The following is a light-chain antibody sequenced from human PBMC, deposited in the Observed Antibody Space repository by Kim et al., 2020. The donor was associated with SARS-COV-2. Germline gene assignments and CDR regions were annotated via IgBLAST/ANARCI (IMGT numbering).Light chain of an antibody. CDR3: QACDSSTVV. V-gene: IGLV3-1*01. CDR2: QDS. Sequence: SYELTQPPSVSVSPGQTASITCSGDKLGDKYACWYQQKPGQSPVLVIYQDSKRPSGIPERFSGSNSGNTATLTLSGTQAMDEADYYCQACDSSTVVFGGG. CDR1: KLGDKY. J-gene: IGLJ2*01.